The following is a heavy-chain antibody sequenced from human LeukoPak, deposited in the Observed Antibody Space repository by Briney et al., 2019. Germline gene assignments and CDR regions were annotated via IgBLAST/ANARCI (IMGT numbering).Heavy chain of an antibody. CDR2: IKEDGSVK. J-gene: IGHJ6*03. CDR3: ATRSCSISACRASSYHCMDF. V-gene: IGHV3-7*01. Sequence: GGSLRLSCLASEFTFSNSWMTWVRQAPGKGLERVANIKEDGSVKNYVDSVKGRFTISRDNAKNSVYLEMNSLRAEDTAVYYCATRSCSISACRASSYHCMDFWGKGTTVTVSS. D-gene: IGHD2-2*01. CDR1: EFTFSNSW.